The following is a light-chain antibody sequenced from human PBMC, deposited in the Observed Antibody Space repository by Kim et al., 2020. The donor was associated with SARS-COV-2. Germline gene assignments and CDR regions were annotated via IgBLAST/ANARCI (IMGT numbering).Light chain of an antibody. CDR2: EVS. CDR1: STDVGSYNL. Sequence: QSALTQPASVSGCPGQSITISCTGTSTDVGSYNLVSWYQQHPGKAPIFIIYEVSKRPSGVSNRFSASKSGNTASLTISGLQAEDEADYYCCSYAGSRVVFGRGTQLTVL. CDR3: CSYAGSRVV. V-gene: IGLV2-23*02. J-gene: IGLJ3*02.